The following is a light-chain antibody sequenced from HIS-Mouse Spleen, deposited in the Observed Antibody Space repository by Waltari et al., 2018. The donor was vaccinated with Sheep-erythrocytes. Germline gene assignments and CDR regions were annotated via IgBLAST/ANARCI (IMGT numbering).Light chain of an antibody. Sequence: QSALTQPASVSGSPGQSITISCTGTSSDVGSYNLVSWYQQHPGKAPKLMISECSKQASGVSIRSAGSKTGNTASLTFSGRQAEDEADYYCCSYACSSILLFGGGTKLTVL. CDR3: CSYACSSILL. J-gene: IGLJ2*01. CDR1: SSDVGSYNL. V-gene: IGLV2-23*01. CDR2: ECS.